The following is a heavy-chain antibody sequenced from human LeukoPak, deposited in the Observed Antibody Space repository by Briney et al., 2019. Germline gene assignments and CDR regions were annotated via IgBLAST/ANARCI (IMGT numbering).Heavy chain of an antibody. CDR2: ISGSGGST. CDR1: GFTFDDYA. V-gene: IGHV3-23*01. CDR3: AKYPGYSGYDFY. D-gene: IGHD5-12*01. J-gene: IGHJ4*02. Sequence: GSLRLSCAASGFTFDDYAMHWVRQAPGKSLEWVSAISGSGGSTYYADSVKGRFTISRDNSKNTLYLQMNSLRAEDTAVYYCAKYPGYSGYDFYWGQGTLVTVSS.